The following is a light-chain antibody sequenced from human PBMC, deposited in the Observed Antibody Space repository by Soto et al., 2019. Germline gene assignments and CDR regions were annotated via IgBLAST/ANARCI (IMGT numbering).Light chain of an antibody. V-gene: IGKV1-16*02. CDR3: QQYNSYPLT. CDR1: QGINNY. Sequence: DIQMTPSPSSLSASIGDRVTITCRASQGINNYLAWFQQNPGRAPKSLIYAASNLQSGVPSKFSGSGSGTDFTLTIDSLQPEDFATYYCQQYNSYPLTFGQGTRLEIK. J-gene: IGKJ5*01. CDR2: AAS.